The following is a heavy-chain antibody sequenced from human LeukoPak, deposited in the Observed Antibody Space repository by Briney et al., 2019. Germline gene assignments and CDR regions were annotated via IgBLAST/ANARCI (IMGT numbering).Heavy chain of an antibody. J-gene: IGHJ4*02. CDR3: AVPQTGREVGATS. Sequence: GESLKISCKGSGYSFTTYWIGWVRQMPGKGLEWMGIIYPGDSDTRYSPSFQGQVTISADKSISTAYLQWGSLKASDTAMYYCAVPQTGREVGATSWGQGTLVTVSS. CDR1: GYSFTTYW. V-gene: IGHV5-51*01. CDR2: IYPGDSDT. D-gene: IGHD1-26*01.